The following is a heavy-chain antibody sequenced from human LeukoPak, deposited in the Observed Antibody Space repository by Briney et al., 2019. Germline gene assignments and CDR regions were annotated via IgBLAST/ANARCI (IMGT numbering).Heavy chain of an antibody. CDR1: GYSFTSYW. Sequence: GESLKISCKGPGYSFTSYWIGWVRQMPGKGLERMGIIYPGDSDTRYSPSFQGQVTISADKSISTAYLPWSSLKASDTAMYYCARSRSARGYLISWGQGTLVTFST. J-gene: IGHJ4*02. CDR3: ARSRSARGYLIS. D-gene: IGHD1-1*01. CDR2: IYPGDSDT. V-gene: IGHV5-51*01.